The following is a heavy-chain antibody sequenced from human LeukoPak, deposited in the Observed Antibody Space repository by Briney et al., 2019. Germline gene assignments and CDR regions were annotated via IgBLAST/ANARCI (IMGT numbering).Heavy chain of an antibody. D-gene: IGHD3-22*01. CDR3: ARDTPYYYDSSGYSSDYYLDY. J-gene: IGHJ4*02. CDR1: GFTFSDYY. Sequence: PGGSLRLSCAASGFTFSDYYMSWIRQAPGKGLEWVSYISSSGSTIYYADSGKGRFTISRDNAKNSLYLQMNSLRAEDTAVYYCARDTPYYYDSSGYSSDYYLDYWGQGTLVTVSS. V-gene: IGHV3-11*04. CDR2: ISSSGSTI.